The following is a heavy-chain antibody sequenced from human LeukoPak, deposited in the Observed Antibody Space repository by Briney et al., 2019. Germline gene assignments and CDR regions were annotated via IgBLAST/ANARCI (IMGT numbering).Heavy chain of an antibody. V-gene: IGHV3-74*01. CDR3: AGVSESGWYYFDY. CDR2: VDHDGSGA. Sequence: GGSLRLSCAASGFTFKNYWMHWVRQAPGTGLVWVSRVDHDGSGASYADSVKGRFTVSRDNAKSTLYLQMSSLRDEDTAVYYCAGVSESGWYYFDYWGQGTLVTVSS. CDR1: GFTFKNYW. D-gene: IGHD6-19*01. J-gene: IGHJ4*02.